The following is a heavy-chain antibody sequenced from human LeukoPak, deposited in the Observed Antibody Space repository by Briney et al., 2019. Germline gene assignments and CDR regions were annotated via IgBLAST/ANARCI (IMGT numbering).Heavy chain of an antibody. J-gene: IGHJ5*02. V-gene: IGHV3-74*01. Sequence: SRXNSDGSSTTSAHSVKAPFTISRDNPKNTLYLQMTSPRAEDTAVYYCARARRCSSTSCYPWFAPWGQGTRVTVPS. D-gene: IGHD2-2*01. CDR3: ARARRCSSTSCYPWFAP. CDR2: XNSDGSST.